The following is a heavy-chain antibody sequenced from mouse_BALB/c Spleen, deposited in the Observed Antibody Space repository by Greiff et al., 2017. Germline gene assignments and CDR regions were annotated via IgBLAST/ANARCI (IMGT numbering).Heavy chain of an antibody. CDR1: GFAFSSYD. V-gene: IGHV5-12-1*01. CDR3: ERLITTGAAWFAD. Sequence: EVLLVESGGGLVKPGGSLKLSCAASGFAFSSYDMPWVRQTPEKRLEWVAYISSGGGSTYYPDTVKGRFTISRDNTKNTLYLQMSSLKSEDTAMYYRERLITTGAAWFADWGQGTLVTVSA. CDR2: ISSGGGST. D-gene: IGHD1-1*01. J-gene: IGHJ3*01.